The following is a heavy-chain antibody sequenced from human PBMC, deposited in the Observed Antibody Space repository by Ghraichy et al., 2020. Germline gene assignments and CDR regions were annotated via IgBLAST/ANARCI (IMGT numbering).Heavy chain of an antibody. J-gene: IGHJ2*01. V-gene: IGHV4-59*01. D-gene: IGHD6-19*01. CDR3: ARTLPGIAVAGYWYFDL. Sequence: SQTLSLTCTVSGGSISSYYWSWIRQPPGKGLEWIGYIYYSGSTNYNPSLKSRVTISVDTSKNQFSLKLSSVTAADTAVYYCARTLPGIAVAGYWYFDLWGRDTLVTVSS. CDR1: GGSISSYY. CDR2: IYYSGST.